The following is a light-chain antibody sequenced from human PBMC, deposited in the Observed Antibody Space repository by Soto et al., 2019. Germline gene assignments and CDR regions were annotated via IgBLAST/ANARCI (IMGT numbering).Light chain of an antibody. V-gene: IGLV4-69*01. J-gene: IGLJ2*01. Sequence: QSVLTQSPSASASPGASVKLTCTLSSGHSSYAIAWHQQQPEKGPRYLMKLNSDGSHTKGDGIPDRFSGSSSGAERYLIISSLQSEDEVDYFCQTWGTGIQGVFGGGTKLTVL. CDR2: LNSDGSH. CDR1: SGHSSYA. CDR3: QTWGTGIQGV.